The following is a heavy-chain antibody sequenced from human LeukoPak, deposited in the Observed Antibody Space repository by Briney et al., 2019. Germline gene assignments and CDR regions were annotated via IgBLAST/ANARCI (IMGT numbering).Heavy chain of an antibody. CDR1: GYTFTVYY. D-gene: IGHD6-19*01. CDR3: AREVTYDGSAWRHFDY. J-gene: IGHJ4*02. CDR2: INPNSGGT. Sequence: ASVKVSCKASGYTFTVYYMHWVRQAPGQGLEWMGWINPNSGGTNYAQKFQGRVTMTRDTSITTAYMELSSLRSDDTAVFYCAREVTYDGSAWRHFDYWGQGTLVTVSS. V-gene: IGHV1-2*02.